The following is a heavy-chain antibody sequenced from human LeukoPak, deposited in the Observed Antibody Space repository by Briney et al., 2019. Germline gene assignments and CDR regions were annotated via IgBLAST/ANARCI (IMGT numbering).Heavy chain of an antibody. J-gene: IGHJ5*02. V-gene: IGHV4-59*08. CDR3: ARHPYQLLWLSWFDP. CDR2: MYYSGST. D-gene: IGHD2-2*01. CDR1: GGSISGYY. Sequence: SETLSLTCTVSGGSISGYYWSWIRQSPGKGLVWIGYMYYSGSTNYNPSLKSRVTMSVDTSKNQFSLKLSSVTAADTAVYYCARHPYQLLWLSWFDPWGQGTLVTVPS.